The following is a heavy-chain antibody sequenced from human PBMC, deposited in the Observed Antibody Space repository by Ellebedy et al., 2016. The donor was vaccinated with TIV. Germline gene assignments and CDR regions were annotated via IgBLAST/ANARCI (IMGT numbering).Heavy chain of an antibody. J-gene: IGHJ6*03. CDR3: ARLAGSWFQDPYYNDV. V-gene: IGHV4-39*01. Sequence: SETLSLSXTVSGGSVSASVYYWGCIRQPPGKGLEWIGSVYYNGNYFYTPSLKGRVSILLDTSKNQFSLRLSSVTAADAAVYYCARLAGSWFQDPYYNDVWGKGTTVTVSS. CDR2: VYYNGNY. D-gene: IGHD6-13*01. CDR1: GGSVSASVYY.